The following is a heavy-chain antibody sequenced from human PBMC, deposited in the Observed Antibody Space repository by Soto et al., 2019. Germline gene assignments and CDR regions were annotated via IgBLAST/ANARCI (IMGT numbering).Heavy chain of an antibody. D-gene: IGHD3-22*01. CDR1: GGSISSYY. V-gene: IGHV4-59*12. CDR3: ARSEVVVIRIDS. J-gene: IGHJ4*02. CDR2: IYYSGST. Sequence: SETLSLTCTVSGGSISSYYWGWIRQPPGKGLEWIGYIYYSGSTNYSPSLKSRVTMSVDTSKNQFSLKLSSVTAADTAVYYCARSEVVVIRIDSWGQGTPVTVSS.